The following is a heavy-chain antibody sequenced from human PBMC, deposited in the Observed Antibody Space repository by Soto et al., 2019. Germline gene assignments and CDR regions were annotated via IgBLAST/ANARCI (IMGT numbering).Heavy chain of an antibody. CDR1: GGTFSSYA. CDR3: ARDRALSGYYYYGMDV. Sequence: SVKVSCKASGGTFSSYAISWVRQAPGQGLEWMGGIIPIFGTANYAQKFQGRVTITADKSTSTAYMELSSLRSEDTAVYYCARDRALSGYYYYGMDVWGQGTTVTVS. D-gene: IGHD7-27*01. J-gene: IGHJ6*02. CDR2: IIPIFGTA. V-gene: IGHV1-69*06.